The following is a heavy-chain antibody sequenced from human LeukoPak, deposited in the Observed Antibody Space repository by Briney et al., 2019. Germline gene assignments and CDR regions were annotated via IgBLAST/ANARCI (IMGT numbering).Heavy chain of an antibody. V-gene: IGHV3-23*01. D-gene: IGHD3-9*01. CDR1: GFTFSNYA. CDR2: ILGSGGST. CDR3: AKWGDYDVLTGYYVPDY. Sequence: PGAPLRLSCAASGFTFSNYAMSWVRHAPGKGLEWVSVILGSGGSTYYADSVKGRFTVSRDNSKSTLYLQMNSLRAEDTALYYCAKWGDYDVLTGYYVPDYWGQGTLVTVSS. J-gene: IGHJ4*02.